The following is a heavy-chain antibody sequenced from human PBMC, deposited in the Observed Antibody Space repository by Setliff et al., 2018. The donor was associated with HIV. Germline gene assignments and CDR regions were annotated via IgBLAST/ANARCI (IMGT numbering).Heavy chain of an antibody. D-gene: IGHD2-2*01. CDR2: IYYSRNT. J-gene: IGHJ5*02. CDR1: GGSINSHY. Sequence: SETLSLTCTVSGGSINSHYWSWVRQPPGKGLEWIGSIYYSRNTNYNPSLKSRVTISVETSKNQFSLKLNSVTAADTAVYYCARDPGGLYCTSASCQGGCFDPWGQGTVVTVSS. CDR3: ARDPGGLYCTSASCQGGCFDP. V-gene: IGHV4-59*11.